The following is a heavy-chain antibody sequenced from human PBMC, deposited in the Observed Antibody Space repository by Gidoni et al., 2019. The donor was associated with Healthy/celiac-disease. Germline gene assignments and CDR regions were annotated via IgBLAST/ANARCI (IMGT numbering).Heavy chain of an antibody. V-gene: IGHV3-9*01. Sequence: EVQLLESGGGLVQPGRSLRLSCAASRFTFGDYAMHWVRQDPGKSLEWVSSITWNSGSIDYADSVKGRFTISRDNAKNSLYLQMNSLRAEDTALYYCVKDKVGVTASGTVYYFDYWGQGTLVTVSS. CDR3: VKDKVGVTASGTVYYFDY. CDR2: ITWNSGSI. J-gene: IGHJ4*02. CDR1: RFTFGDYA. D-gene: IGHD6-13*01.